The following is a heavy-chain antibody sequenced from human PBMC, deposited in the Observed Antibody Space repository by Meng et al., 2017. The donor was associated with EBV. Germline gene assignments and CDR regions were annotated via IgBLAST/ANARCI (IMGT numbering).Heavy chain of an antibody. Sequence: QLQLRESGPGQVKPSETLPLTRTVSGYSISSFYYWGWIRQPPGRGLEWIGSVHYTGSTYYSPSLKSRVTVSVDTSKNQFSLRLTSVTAADTAVYYCARPFPSWQSPRLDPFGAWGQGTMVTVSS. CDR3: ARPFPSWQSPRLDPFGA. CDR2: VHYTGST. D-gene: IGHD6-19*01. J-gene: IGHJ5*02. CDR1: GYSISSFYY. V-gene: IGHV4-39*01.